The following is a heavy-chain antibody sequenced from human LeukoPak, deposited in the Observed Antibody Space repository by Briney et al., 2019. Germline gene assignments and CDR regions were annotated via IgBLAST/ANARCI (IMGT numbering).Heavy chain of an antibody. J-gene: IGHJ4*02. CDR2: ISGSGGST. D-gene: IGHD2-2*01. CDR1: GFTFSSYA. V-gene: IGHV3-23*01. CDR3: ATDRSRAIDY. Sequence: GGSLRLSCAASGFTFSSYAMSWVRQAPGKGLEWVSAISGSGGSTYYADSVKGRFTISRDNAKNTLFLQMNGLRAEDTAVYYCATDRSRAIDYWGQGTLVTVSS.